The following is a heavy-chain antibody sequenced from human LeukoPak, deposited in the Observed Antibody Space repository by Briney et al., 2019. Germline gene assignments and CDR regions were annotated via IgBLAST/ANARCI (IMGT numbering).Heavy chain of an antibody. J-gene: IGHJ4*02. CDR3: ARDPGEMATTYYFDY. CDR2: ISYDGSNK. CDR1: GFTFSSYA. D-gene: IGHD5-24*01. Sequence: GGSLRLSCAASGFTFSSYAMHWVRQAPGKGLEWVAVISYDGSNKYYADSVKGRFTISRDNSKNTLYLQMNSLRAGDTAVYYCARDPGEMATTYYFDYWGQGTLVTVSS. V-gene: IGHV3-30-3*01.